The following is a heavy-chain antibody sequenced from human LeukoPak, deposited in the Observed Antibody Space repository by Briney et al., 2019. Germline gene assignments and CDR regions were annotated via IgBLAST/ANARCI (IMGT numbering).Heavy chain of an antibody. D-gene: IGHD4-17*01. CDR3: ATLHGDYEYSFDP. Sequence: ASVKVSCKASGGTFSSYAISWVRQAPGQGLEWMGGIIPIFGTANYAQKFQGRVTMTEDTSTDTAYMELSSLRSEDTAVYYCATLHGDYEYSFDPWGQGVLVTVSS. J-gene: IGHJ5*02. V-gene: IGHV1-69*06. CDR2: IIPIFGTA. CDR1: GGTFSSYA.